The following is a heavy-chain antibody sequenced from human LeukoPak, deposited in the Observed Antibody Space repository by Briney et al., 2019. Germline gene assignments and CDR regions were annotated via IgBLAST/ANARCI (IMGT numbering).Heavy chain of an antibody. CDR2: IKKDGSDK. D-gene: IGHD1-26*01. CDR1: GFTLSNYW. CDR3: ASGGGSYH. J-gene: IGHJ5*02. Sequence: GGSLRLSCAASGFTLSNYWMTWVRQAPGKGLEWVANIKKDGSDKYYVDSVKGRFTISRDNAQNSLYLQMKSLRVEDTAVHYCASGGGSYHWGQGTLVTVSS. V-gene: IGHV3-7*01.